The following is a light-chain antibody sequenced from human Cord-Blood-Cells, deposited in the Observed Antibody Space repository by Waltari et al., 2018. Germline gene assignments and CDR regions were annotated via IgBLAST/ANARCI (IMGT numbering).Light chain of an antibody. CDR3: SSYTSSSNLV. V-gene: IGLV2-14*01. CDR1: SSDVGGYNY. CDR2: DVS. Sequence: QSALTQPASVSGSPGQSITISCTGTSSDVGGYNYVSWYQQHPGKAPKLIIYDVSNRPSGVSNRFSGSKSGNTASLTISGLQAEDEADYYCSSYTSSSNLVLGGGTKLTVL. J-gene: IGLJ2*01.